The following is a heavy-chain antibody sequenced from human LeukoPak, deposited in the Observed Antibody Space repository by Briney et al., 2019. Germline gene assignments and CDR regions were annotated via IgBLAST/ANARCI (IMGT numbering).Heavy chain of an antibody. CDR1: GGTFSSYA. D-gene: IGHD1-26*01. CDR2: IIPIFGTA. V-gene: IGHV1-69*13. J-gene: IGHJ4*02. CDR3: AREGGIVGATNGFDY. Sequence: ASVKVSCKASGGTFSSYAISWVRQAPGQGLEWMGGIIPIFGTANYAQKFQGRVTITADESTSTAYMELSSLRSEDTAVYYCAREGGIVGATNGFDYWGQGTLVTVSS.